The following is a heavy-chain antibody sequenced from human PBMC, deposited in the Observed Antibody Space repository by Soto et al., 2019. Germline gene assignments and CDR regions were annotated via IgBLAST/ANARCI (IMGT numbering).Heavy chain of an antibody. CDR2: IYHSGST. V-gene: IGHV4-4*02. Sequence: QVQLQESGPGLVRPSGTLSLTCAVSSGSISSARWWNWVRQPPGKGLEWIGEIYHSGSTNYNPSLKSRVTVSVDKSMNQFSLKFTSVTAADTAVYYCATNSYYSLGVWGQGTTVTVSS. CDR1: SGSISSARW. J-gene: IGHJ6*02. CDR3: ATNSYYSLGV.